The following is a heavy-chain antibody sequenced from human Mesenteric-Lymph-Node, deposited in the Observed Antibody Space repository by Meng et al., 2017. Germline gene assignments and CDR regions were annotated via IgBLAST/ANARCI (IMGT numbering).Heavy chain of an antibody. V-gene: IGHV4-34*01. Sequence: ESLKISCAVYGGSFSGYYWSWIRQPPGKGLEWIGEINHSGSTNYNPSLKSRVTISVDTSKNQFSLKLSSVTAADTAVYYCARGLSMVRGVIITTIDYWGQGTLVTVSS. CDR1: GGSFSGYY. D-gene: IGHD3-10*01. CDR2: INHSGST. CDR3: ARGLSMVRGVIITTIDY. J-gene: IGHJ4*02.